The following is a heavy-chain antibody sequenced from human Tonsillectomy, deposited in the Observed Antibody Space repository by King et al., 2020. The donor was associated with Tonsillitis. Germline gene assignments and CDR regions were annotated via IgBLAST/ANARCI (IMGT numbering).Heavy chain of an antibody. D-gene: IGHD3-10*01. V-gene: IGHV4-4*08. J-gene: IGHJ2*01. Sequence: LQESGPELVKPSETVSLTCTVSGASLSSDYWAWIRQPPGTTLEWVGNIYPSGGSTYNPSLKGRVTISIDTTKDHFSLTLTSVTAADTAVYFCAKIGESIQPRGYWIFDLWGRGSLLA. CDR1: GASLSSDY. CDR2: IYPSGGS. CDR3: AKIGESIQPRGYWIFDL.